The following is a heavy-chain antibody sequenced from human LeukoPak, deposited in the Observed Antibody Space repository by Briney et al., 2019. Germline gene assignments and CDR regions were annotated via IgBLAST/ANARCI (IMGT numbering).Heavy chain of an antibody. CDR2: VSRTEDSK. CDR3: AKHNSWGFDC. CDR1: GFTFTTYA. J-gene: IGHJ4*02. Sequence: GGSLRLSCAASGFTFTTYAMAWVCAAPGTGLGWVSTVSRTEDSKYYTDSVRSRFTISRDNSKNTLYLHMNTVRAEDTRLYYSAKHNSWGFDCWGQGTLVTVSS. D-gene: IGHD2/OR15-2a*01. V-gene: IGHV3-23*01.